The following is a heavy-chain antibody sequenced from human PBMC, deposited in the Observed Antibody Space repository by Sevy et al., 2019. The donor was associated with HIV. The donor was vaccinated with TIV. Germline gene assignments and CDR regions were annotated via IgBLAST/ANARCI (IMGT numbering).Heavy chain of an antibody. D-gene: IGHD3-22*01. Sequence: GESLKISCKGSGYSFPTYWIGWVRQMPGKGLEWMGVIYPGDSDTRYSPSFEGQVTISVDKSITTADLQWSSLKASDTAMYFCAKILDSSGYYIDYWGQGTLVTVSS. V-gene: IGHV5-51*01. CDR2: IYPGDSDT. J-gene: IGHJ4*02. CDR3: AKILDSSGYYIDY. CDR1: GYSFPTYW.